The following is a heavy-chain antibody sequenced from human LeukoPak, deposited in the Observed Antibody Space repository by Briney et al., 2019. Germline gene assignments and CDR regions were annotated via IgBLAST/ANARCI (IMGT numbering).Heavy chain of an antibody. D-gene: IGHD3-22*01. CDR1: GFTFSSYW. J-gene: IGHJ5*02. CDR2: IKQDGSEK. CDR3: AREVNYYDSSGDNWFDP. Sequence: LSCAASGFTFSSYWMSWVRQAPGKGLEWVANIKQDGSEKYYVDSVKGRFTISRDNAKNSLYLQMNSLRAEDTAVYYCAREVNYYDSSGDNWFDPWGQGTLVTVSS. V-gene: IGHV3-7*01.